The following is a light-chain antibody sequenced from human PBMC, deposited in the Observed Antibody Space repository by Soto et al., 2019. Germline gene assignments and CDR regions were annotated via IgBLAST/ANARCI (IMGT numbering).Light chain of an antibody. CDR3: SSHAGSNSFYV. J-gene: IGLJ1*01. Sequence: QSALAQPRSASGSPGQSVTISCTGTSXDVGRYNYVSWYQQHPGKTPKLIIYEVTKRPSGVPDRFSASKSGNTASLTVSGLQAEDEADYYCSSHAGSNSFYVFGTGTKVIFL. V-gene: IGLV2-8*01. CDR1: SXDVGRYNY. CDR2: EVT.